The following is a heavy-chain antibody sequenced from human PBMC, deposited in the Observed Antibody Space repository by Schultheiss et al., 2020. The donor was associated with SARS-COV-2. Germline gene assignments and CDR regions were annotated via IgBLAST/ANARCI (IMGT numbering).Heavy chain of an antibody. Sequence: GGSLRLSCKGSGYSFSTYWIGWVRQMPGKGLEWMGRIDPSDSYTNYSPSFQGHVTISADKSVNTAYLQWSRLKASDTAMYFCARGGSLYYYAVDVWGQGTTVTVSS. D-gene: IGHD2-15*01. CDR3: ARGGSLYYYAVDV. V-gene: IGHV5-10-1*01. J-gene: IGHJ6*02. CDR2: IDPSDSYT. CDR1: GYSFSTYW.